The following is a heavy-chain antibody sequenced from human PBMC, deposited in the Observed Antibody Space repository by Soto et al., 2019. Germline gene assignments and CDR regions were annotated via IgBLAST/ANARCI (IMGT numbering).Heavy chain of an antibody. CDR2: INPNSGGT. V-gene: IGHV1-2*04. Sequence: GSVKVSCKASGYTFTGYYMHWVRQAPGQGLEWMGWINPNSGGTNYAQKFQGWVTMTRDTSISTAYMELSRLRSDDTAVYYCARDRRYSSSRGAFDYWGQGTLVTVSS. D-gene: IGHD6-13*01. CDR1: GYTFTGYY. CDR3: ARDRRYSSSRGAFDY. J-gene: IGHJ4*02.